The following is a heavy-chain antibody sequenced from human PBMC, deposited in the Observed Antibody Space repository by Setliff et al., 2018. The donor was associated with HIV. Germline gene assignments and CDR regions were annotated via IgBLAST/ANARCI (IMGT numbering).Heavy chain of an antibody. J-gene: IGHJ4*02. CDR2: IYPGDSDT. CDR3: ARGRRAVFFDS. CDR1: GYSLSSYW. D-gene: IGHD3-10*01. Sequence: GESLKISCKSSGYSLSSYWIGWVRQMPGKGLEWMGIIYPGDSDTRYSPSFQGQVTISADKSISTAYLQWSSLKASDTAIYYCARGRRAVFFDSWGQGTLVTVSS. V-gene: IGHV5-51*01.